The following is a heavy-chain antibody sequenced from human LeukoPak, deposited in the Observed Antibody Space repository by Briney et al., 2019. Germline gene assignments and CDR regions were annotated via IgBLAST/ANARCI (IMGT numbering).Heavy chain of an antibody. V-gene: IGHV3-23*01. CDR3: AKGVHHYYGSGSPQWFDA. Sequence: GGSLRLSRAPSGFTFSSYAMSSVRQAPGKGLEWVSAISGSGGSTYYADSVKGRFTISRDHSKKTLYLQMNSLRGEGRGVYYLAKGVHHYYGSGSPQWFDAWGQGTLVTVSP. J-gene: IGHJ5*02. CDR2: ISGSGGST. CDR1: GFTFSSYA. D-gene: IGHD3-10*01.